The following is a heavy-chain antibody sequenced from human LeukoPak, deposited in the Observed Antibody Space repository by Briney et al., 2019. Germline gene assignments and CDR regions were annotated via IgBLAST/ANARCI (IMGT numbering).Heavy chain of an antibody. CDR3: ATVAVIRGVTYFDY. D-gene: IGHD3-10*01. V-gene: IGHV4-59*01. Sequence: SETLSLTCPVSGGSISNYYYWTWIRQPPGKGLEWIAYLFYSGSTDYNPSLERRVTISVDTSKNQFSLKLRSVTAADTAVYYCATVAVIRGVTYFDYWGQGTLVTVSS. CDR1: GGSISNYY. CDR2: LFYSGST. J-gene: IGHJ4*02.